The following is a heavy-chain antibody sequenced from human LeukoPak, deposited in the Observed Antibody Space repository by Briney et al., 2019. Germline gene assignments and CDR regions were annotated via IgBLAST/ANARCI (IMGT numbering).Heavy chain of an antibody. V-gene: IGHV3-53*01. J-gene: IGHJ5*02. D-gene: IGHD6-13*01. CDR3: ARVSYIANWFDP. CDR2: MYSDNT. Sequence: GGSLRPSCTVSGFTVSRNSMGWVRQAAGEGLEWVAFMYSDNTHYSDTVKGGVTISRENSKNTLYLQMTSLTAEYTAVYYCARVSYIANWFDPWGQGTLVTVSS. CDR1: GFTVSRNS.